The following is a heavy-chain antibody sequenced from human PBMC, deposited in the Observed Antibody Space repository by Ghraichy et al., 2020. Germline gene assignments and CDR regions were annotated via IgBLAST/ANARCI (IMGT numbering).Heavy chain of an antibody. D-gene: IGHD4-17*01. V-gene: IGHV3-21*01. CDR1: GFTFSSYS. Sequence: GGSLRLSCAASGFTFSSYSMNWVRQAPGKGLEWVSSISSSSSYIYYADSVKGRFTISRDNAKNSLYLQMNSLRAEDTAVYYCAREGDGDWGFLRGDLYGWFDPWGQGTLVTVSS. CDR2: ISSSSSYI. CDR3: AREGDGDWGFLRGDLYGWFDP. J-gene: IGHJ5*02.